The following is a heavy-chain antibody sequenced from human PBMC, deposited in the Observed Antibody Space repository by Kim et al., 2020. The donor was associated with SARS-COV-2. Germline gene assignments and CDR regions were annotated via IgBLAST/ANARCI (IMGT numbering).Heavy chain of an antibody. J-gene: IGHJ4*02. CDR1: GFTFSEHW. D-gene: IGHD3-9*01. CDR2: IKQDGSEN. V-gene: IGHV3-7*01. Sequence: GGSLRLSCAASGFTFSEHWMSWVRQAPGKGLEWVANIKQDGSENYYVDSVRGRFTISRDNAKNSLYLQMNSLRAEDTAVYYCGRLIEDYDILTGSWTHGGNDYWGQGGRVTVSS. CDR3: GRLIEDYDILTGSWTHGGNDY.